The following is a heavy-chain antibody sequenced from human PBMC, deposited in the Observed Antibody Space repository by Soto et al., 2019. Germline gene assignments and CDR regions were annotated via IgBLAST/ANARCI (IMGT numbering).Heavy chain of an antibody. CDR2: IYYSGST. D-gene: IGHD3-16*02. CDR1: GGSISSSSYY. J-gene: IGHJ3*02. V-gene: IGHV4-39*01. CDR3: GLRLGELSQPDAFDI. Sequence: SETLSLTCTVSGGSISSSSYYWGWIRQPPGKGLEWIGSIYYSGSTYYNPSLKSRVTISVDTSKNQFSLKLSSVTAADTAVYYCGLRLGELSQPDAFDIWGQGTMVTVSS.